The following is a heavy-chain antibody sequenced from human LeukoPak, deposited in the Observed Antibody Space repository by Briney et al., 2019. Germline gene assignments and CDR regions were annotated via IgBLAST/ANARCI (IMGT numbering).Heavy chain of an antibody. CDR1: GFTVSNNY. CDR3: AKAPSELYSSSWPVDY. Sequence: GSLRLSCAASGFTVSNNYMSWVRQAPGKGLEWVSITYSDDNTNYADSVKGRFTISRDTSQNTLSLQMNSLRAEDTAVYYCAKAPSELYSSSWPVDYWGQGTLVTVSS. J-gene: IGHJ4*02. V-gene: IGHV3-53*01. D-gene: IGHD6-13*01. CDR2: TYSDDNT.